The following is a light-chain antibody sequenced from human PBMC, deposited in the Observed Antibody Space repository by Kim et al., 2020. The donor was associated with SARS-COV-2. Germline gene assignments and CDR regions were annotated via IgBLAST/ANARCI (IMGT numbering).Light chain of an antibody. Sequence: QSALTQPRSVSGYPGQSVTISCTGTSGDVGGYNYVSWYQQYPGKAPKLMIYDVNKRPSGVPGRFSGSKSGNTASLTISDLQAEDEAAYYCYSYAVTYRVFGGGTKVTVL. V-gene: IGLV2-11*01. CDR1: SGDVGGYNY. CDR2: DVN. J-gene: IGLJ3*02. CDR3: YSYAVTYRV.